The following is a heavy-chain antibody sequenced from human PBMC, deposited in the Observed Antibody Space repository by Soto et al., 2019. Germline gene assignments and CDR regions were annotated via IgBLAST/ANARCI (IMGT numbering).Heavy chain of an antibody. D-gene: IGHD4-17*01. Sequence: EVQLLESGGGLVQPGGSLRLSCAVSGFTFSSYAMSWVRQAPGKGPEWVSSISGAGGVTHYADSVRGRFTISRDNSKNTLNLQMNSLRAEDTAVYYCAKDKSRGVTVTPDYWGQGTLVTVSS. CDR3: AKDKSRGVTVTPDY. CDR2: ISGAGGVT. V-gene: IGHV3-23*01. CDR1: GFTFSSYA. J-gene: IGHJ4*02.